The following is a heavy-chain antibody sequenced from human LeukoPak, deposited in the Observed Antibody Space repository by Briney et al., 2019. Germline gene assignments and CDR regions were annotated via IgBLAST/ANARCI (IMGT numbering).Heavy chain of an antibody. D-gene: IGHD1-1*01. V-gene: IGHV4-39*01. J-gene: IGHJ4*02. CDR2: VYDNGNT. CDR3: ARLWRAAIDY. Sequence: SETLSLTCTVSGASISSSSYFWGSFRQPPGKGLEGYGCVYDNGNTYYHPSLRSRATQSADTSKNQVSLKLTSVTAADTGVYFYARLWRAAIDYGGQGTLVAVSS. CDR1: GASISSSSYF.